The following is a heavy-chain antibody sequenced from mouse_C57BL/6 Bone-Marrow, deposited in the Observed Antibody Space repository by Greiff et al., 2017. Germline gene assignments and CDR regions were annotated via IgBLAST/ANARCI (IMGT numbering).Heavy chain of an antibody. CDR2: FDPENGDT. Sequence: VHVKQSGAELVKPGASVKLSCTASGFNITDYYMHWVKQRTEQGLEWIGRFDPENGDTKYTPKFQGKATIPADKSSNPAYLQLSRMTSENTAVYYCARGAWVAYWGKGTLVTVSA. J-gene: IGHJ3*01. CDR1: GFNITDYY. V-gene: IGHV14-2*01. CDR3: ARGAWVAY.